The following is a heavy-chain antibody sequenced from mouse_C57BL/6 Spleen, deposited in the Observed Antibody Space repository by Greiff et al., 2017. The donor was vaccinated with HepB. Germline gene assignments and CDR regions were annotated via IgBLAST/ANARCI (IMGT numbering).Heavy chain of an antibody. D-gene: IGHD1-1*01. CDR1: GFTFSSYG. J-gene: IGHJ1*03. CDR3: ARQTDYYGSRNWYFDV. Sequence: EVHLVESGGDLVKPGGSLKLSCAASGFTFSSYGMSWVRQTPDKRLEWVATISSGGSYTYYPDSVKGRFTISRDNAKNTLYLQMSSLKSEDTAMYYCARQTDYYGSRNWYFDVWGTGTTVTVSS. CDR2: ISSGGSYT. V-gene: IGHV5-6*01.